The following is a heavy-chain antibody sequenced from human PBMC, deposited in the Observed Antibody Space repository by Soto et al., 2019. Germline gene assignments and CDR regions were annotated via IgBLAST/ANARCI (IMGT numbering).Heavy chain of an antibody. CDR1: GGSISSGDYY. CDR3: ARGVERRDWFDP. D-gene: IGHD1-1*01. V-gene: IGHV4-30-4*01. Sequence: SETLSLTCTVSGGSISSGDYYWSWIRQPPGKGLEWIGYIYYSGSTYYNPSLKSRVTISVDTSKNQFSLKLSSVTAADTAVYYCARGVERRDWFDPWGQGTLVTVS. J-gene: IGHJ5*02. CDR2: IYYSGST.